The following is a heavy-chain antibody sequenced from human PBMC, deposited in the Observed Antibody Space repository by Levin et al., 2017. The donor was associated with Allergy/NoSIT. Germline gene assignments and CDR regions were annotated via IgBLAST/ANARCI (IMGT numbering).Heavy chain of an antibody. CDR3: ARDWGSTSLGMDV. V-gene: IGHV4-59*01. CDR1: GGAISTSYY. CDR2: IYHTGNT. J-gene: IGHJ6*02. D-gene: IGHD2-2*01. Sequence: SETLSLTCSVSGGAISTSYYWSWIRQPPGKGLEYIGYIYHTGNTDYNPSLKSRVAISVDTSKNQFSLKVTSVTAADTAVYYCARDWGSTSLGMDVWGQGTTVTVSS.